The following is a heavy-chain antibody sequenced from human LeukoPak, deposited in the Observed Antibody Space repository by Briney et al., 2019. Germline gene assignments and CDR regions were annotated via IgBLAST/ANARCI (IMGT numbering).Heavy chain of an antibody. CDR2: IRYDGSNK. Sequence: GGSLRLSCAASGFTFSSYGMHWVRQAPGKGLEWVAFIRYDGSNKYYADSVKGRFTISRDNSKNTLYLQMNSLRAEDTAVYYCASFSLGYSPHFDYWGQGTLVTVSS. J-gene: IGHJ4*02. V-gene: IGHV3-30*02. D-gene: IGHD2-15*01. CDR3: ASFSLGYSPHFDY. CDR1: GFTFSSYG.